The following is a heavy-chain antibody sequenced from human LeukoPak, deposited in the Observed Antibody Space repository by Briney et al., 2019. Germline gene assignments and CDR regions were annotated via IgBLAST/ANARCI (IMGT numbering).Heavy chain of an antibody. CDR1: GITFSSYA. CDR2: VSGSGGST. D-gene: IGHD3-10*01. V-gene: IGHV3-23*01. Sequence: GGSLRLSCAASGITFSSYAMSWVRQAPGKGLEWVSGVSGSGGSTYYADSVKGRFTISRDNSKNTLYLQMNSLGAEDTAVYYCAKDLWDSGSQAYFDYWGQGTLVTVSS. J-gene: IGHJ4*02. CDR3: AKDLWDSGSQAYFDY.